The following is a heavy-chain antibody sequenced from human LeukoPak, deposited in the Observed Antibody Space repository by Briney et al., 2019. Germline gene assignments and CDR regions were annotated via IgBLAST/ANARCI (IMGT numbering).Heavy chain of an antibody. CDR1: GGTISSYY. V-gene: IGHV4-4*07. J-gene: IGHJ5*02. CDR3: ARDWGRKGYSASAWFDP. Sequence: SETLSLTCTVSGGTISSYYWSWIRQPAGKGLEWIGRIYTSGSTNYNPSLKSRVTMLVDTPKNQFSLKLGSVTAADTAVYYCARDWGRKGYSASAWFDPWGQRTLGTVSS. D-gene: IGHD6-13*01. CDR2: IYTSGST.